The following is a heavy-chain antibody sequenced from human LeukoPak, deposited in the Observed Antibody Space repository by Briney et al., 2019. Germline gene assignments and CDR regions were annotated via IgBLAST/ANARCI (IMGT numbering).Heavy chain of an antibody. V-gene: IGHV3-21*01. CDR1: GFTFSSYS. CDR2: ISSSSSYI. CDR3: ALGDILTGYIY. J-gene: IGHJ4*02. Sequence: GGSLRPSCAASGFTFSSYSMNWVRQAPGKGLEWVSSISSSSSYIYYADSVKGRFTISRDNAKNSLYLQMNSLRAEDTAVYYCALGDILTGYIYWGQGTLVTVSS. D-gene: IGHD3-9*01.